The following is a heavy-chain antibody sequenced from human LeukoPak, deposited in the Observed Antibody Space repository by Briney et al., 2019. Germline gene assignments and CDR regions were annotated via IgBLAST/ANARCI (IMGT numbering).Heavy chain of an antibody. CDR3: ARGRRGDY. CDR2: IWHTGST. V-gene: IGHV4-38-2*02. CDR1: GYSINSGYY. J-gene: IGHJ4*02. D-gene: IGHD1-14*01. Sequence: SETLSLTCTVSGYSINSGYYWGWIRQPPGKGLEWIGSIWHTGSTYYNPSLKSRVTISVDTSKNQFSLKLSSVTAADTAVYYCARGRRGDYWGQGTLVTVSS.